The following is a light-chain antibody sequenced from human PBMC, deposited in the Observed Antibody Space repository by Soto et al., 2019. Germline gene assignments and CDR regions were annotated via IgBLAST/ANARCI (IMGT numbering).Light chain of an antibody. CDR2: AAS. CDR1: QGISNC. Sequence: DIQMTQSPSSVSASEGDRVTMTSRASQGISNCLACYQQKPEKAPKLLIYAASSFQSGVPSRFSGSGSGSDSALTISSLQPEDFATYYCQQHNSFPPTFGQGTKLEIK. V-gene: IGKV1-12*01. CDR3: QQHNSFPPT. J-gene: IGKJ2*01.